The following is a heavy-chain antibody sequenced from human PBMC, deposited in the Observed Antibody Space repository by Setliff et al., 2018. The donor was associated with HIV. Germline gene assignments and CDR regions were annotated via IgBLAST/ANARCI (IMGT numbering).Heavy chain of an antibody. Sequence: GGSLRLSCAASGYTFRTYWMHWVRQAPGKGLVWVSRVNTDGSSTNYADSVKGRFTISRDNAKSTLYLQMNSLRAEDTAVYYCVRVGAYAAFDIWGQGTMVT. V-gene: IGHV3-74*01. D-gene: IGHD3-10*01. CDR1: GYTFRTYW. CDR3: VRVGAYAAFDI. J-gene: IGHJ3*02. CDR2: VNTDGSST.